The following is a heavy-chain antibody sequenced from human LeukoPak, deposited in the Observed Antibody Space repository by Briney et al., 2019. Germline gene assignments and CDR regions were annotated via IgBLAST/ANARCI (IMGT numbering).Heavy chain of an antibody. Sequence: ETLSLTCTVSGGSISNYYWSCIRQPPGKGLEWIGYIYYSGSTNHNPSLKSRVTISVDTSKNQFSLKLSSMTAADTAVYYCAGIPRSPWNAFDIWGQGTMVTVSS. CDR2: IYYSGST. CDR1: GGSISNYY. CDR3: AGIPRSPWNAFDI. D-gene: IGHD1-1*01. J-gene: IGHJ3*02. V-gene: IGHV4-59*01.